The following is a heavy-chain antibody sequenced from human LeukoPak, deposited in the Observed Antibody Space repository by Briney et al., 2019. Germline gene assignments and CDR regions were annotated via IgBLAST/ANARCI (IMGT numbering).Heavy chain of an antibody. CDR2: IKQDGSDK. Sequence: QPGGSLRLSCAASGFTFNSYWMTWVRQAPGKGLEWVADIKQDGSDKYYAGSVKGRFTISRDNAKNSLYLQMNSLRAEDTAVYFCARYNSAWKTDDYWGQGTLDTVSS. J-gene: IGHJ4*02. D-gene: IGHD6-19*01. CDR3: ARYNSAWKTDDY. V-gene: IGHV3-7*03. CDR1: GFTFNSYW.